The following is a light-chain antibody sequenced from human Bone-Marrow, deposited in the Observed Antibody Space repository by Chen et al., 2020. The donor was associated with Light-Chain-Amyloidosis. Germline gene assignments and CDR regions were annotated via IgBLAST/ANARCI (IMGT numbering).Light chain of an antibody. CDR1: RSNIGAGYD. CDR3: QCYDISLVWV. CDR2: DNN. V-gene: IGLV1-40*01. J-gene: IGLJ3*02. Sequence: QSALTQPPSVSGAPGQRVTISCLGSRSNIGAGYDVHWYQQLPGSAPKLLIYDNNNRPSGVPDRFAGSKSGTSASLAITGLQAEDESDYYCQCYDISLVWVFGGGTKLTVL.